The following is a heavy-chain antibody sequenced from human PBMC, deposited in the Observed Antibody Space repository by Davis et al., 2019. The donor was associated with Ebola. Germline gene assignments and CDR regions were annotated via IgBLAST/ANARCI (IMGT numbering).Heavy chain of an antibody. CDR1: GFTFSSYS. Sequence: GESLKISCAASGFTFSSYSMNWVRQAPGKGLEWVSSISSSSSYIYYADSVKGRFTISRDNAKNSLYLQMNSLRAEDTAVYYCARGIVVVTAAQSFFDYWGQGTLVTVS. J-gene: IGHJ4*02. V-gene: IGHV3-21*01. CDR3: ARGIVVVTAAQSFFDY. D-gene: IGHD2-21*02. CDR2: ISSSSSYI.